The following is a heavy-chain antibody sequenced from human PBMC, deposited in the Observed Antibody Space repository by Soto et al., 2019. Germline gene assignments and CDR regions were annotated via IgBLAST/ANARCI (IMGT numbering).Heavy chain of an antibody. Sequence: QVQLVQSGAEVKKPGASVKVSCEASGYPFSAFDISWVRQAGGQGLEWMGWMNPDSGDTASAERVQDRTTMTRPTSISTAYMELSRLTSADTAIYFCVRQPGGVATPGDDYWGQGTLGTVS. CDR3: VRQPGGVATPGDDY. J-gene: IGHJ4*02. CDR2: MNPDSGDT. CDR1: GYPFSAFD. D-gene: IGHD2-15*01. V-gene: IGHV1-8*01.